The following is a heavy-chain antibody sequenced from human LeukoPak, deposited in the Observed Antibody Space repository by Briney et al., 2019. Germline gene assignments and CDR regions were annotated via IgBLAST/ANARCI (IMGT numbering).Heavy chain of an antibody. V-gene: IGHV3-48*01. CDR1: GFTFSSYS. Sequence: PGGSLRLSCAASGFTFSSYSMNWVRQAPGKGLEWVSYISSSSSTIYYADSVKGRFTISRDNAKNSLYLQMNSLRAEDTAVYYCARVGWELLLDYWGQGTLVTVSS. J-gene: IGHJ4*02. D-gene: IGHD1-26*01. CDR3: ARVGWELLLDY. CDR2: ISSSSSTI.